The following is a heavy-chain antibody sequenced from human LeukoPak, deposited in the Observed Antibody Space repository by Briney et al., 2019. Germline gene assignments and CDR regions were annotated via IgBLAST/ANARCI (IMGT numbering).Heavy chain of an antibody. V-gene: IGHV5-51*01. CDR3: ARPVSVSGSYIY. CDR2: IYPGDSDT. J-gene: IGHJ4*02. D-gene: IGHD3-16*01. CDR1: GYSFTNYW. Sequence: GESLKISCKGSGYSFTNYWIGWVRQMPGKGLEWMGIIYPGDSDTRYSPSFQGQVTFSADKSITTAYLQWTSLKASDTAMYYCARPVSVSGSYIYWGQGTLVTVSS.